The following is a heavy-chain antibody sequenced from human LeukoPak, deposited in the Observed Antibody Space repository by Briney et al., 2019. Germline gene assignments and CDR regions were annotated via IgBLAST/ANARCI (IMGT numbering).Heavy chain of an antibody. D-gene: IGHD6-13*01. CDR2: IYSGGST. CDR3: ARGDSNPLDLDY. CDR1: GFTVSSNY. Sequence: GGSLRLSCAASGFTVSSNYMSWVRQAPGKGLEWVSVIYSGGSTYYADSVKGRFTISRDNSKDTLYLQMNSLRAEDTAVYYCARGDSNPLDLDYWGQGTLVTVSS. V-gene: IGHV3-53*01. J-gene: IGHJ4*02.